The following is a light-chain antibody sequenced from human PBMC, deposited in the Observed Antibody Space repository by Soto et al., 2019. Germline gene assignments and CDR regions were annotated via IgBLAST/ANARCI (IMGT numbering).Light chain of an antibody. V-gene: IGKV3-20*01. Sequence: EIVMTQSPCTLSLSPGERATLSCRASQSVSSSYLAWYQQKPGQAPRLLIYGASSRATGIPDRFSGSGSGTDFTLTISRLEPEDFAVYYCQQYGSFPLTFGGGTKVDIK. CDR1: QSVSSSY. CDR2: GAS. CDR3: QQYGSFPLT. J-gene: IGKJ4*01.